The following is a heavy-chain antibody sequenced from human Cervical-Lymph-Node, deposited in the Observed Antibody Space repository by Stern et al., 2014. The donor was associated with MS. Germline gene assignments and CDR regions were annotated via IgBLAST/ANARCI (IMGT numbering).Heavy chain of an antibody. J-gene: IGHJ4*02. CDR1: GFTFSSYA. CDR3: AKERGGIQLWVYFDY. CDR2: ISGSGGSP. Sequence: EVQLVESGGGLVQPGGSLSLSCAASGFTFSSYAMSWVRQAPGQGLEWVSAISGSGGSPYHTDPVKGRFTISRDNSKNTLYLQMNSLRAEDTAVYYCAKERGGIQLWVYFDYWGQGTLVTVSS. V-gene: IGHV3-23*04. D-gene: IGHD5-18*01.